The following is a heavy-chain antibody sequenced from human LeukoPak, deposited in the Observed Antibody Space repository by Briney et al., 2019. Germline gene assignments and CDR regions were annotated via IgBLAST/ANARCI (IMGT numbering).Heavy chain of an antibody. J-gene: IGHJ5*02. V-gene: IGHV4-59*01. CDR1: GGSISSYY. Sequence: PSETLSLTCTVSGGSISSYYWSWIRQPPGKGLEWIGYIYYSGSTNYNPSLRSRVTISVDTSKNQFSLKLSSVTAADTAVYYCARGMTYYYDSSGYGPLFDPWGQGTLVTVSS. D-gene: IGHD3-22*01. CDR3: ARGMTYYYDSSGYGPLFDP. CDR2: IYYSGST.